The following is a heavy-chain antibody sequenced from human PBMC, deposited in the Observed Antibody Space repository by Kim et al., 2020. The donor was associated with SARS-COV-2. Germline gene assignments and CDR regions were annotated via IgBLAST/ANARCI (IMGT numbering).Heavy chain of an antibody. CDR1: GFTFSSYS. V-gene: IGHV3-21*01. D-gene: IGHD3-10*01. Sequence: GGSLRLSCAASGFTFSSYSMNWVRQAPGKGLEWVSSISSSYIYYADSVKGRFTISRDNAKNSLYLQMNSLRAEDTAVYYCARGWGFGYYGSGTHDAFDIWGQGTMVTVSS. CDR3: ARGWGFGYYGSGTHDAFDI. J-gene: IGHJ3*02. CDR2: ISSSYI.